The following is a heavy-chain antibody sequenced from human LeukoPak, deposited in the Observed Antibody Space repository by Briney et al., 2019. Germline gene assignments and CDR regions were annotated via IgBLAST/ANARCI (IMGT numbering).Heavy chain of an antibody. D-gene: IGHD3-22*01. CDR3: ARETYYYDSSGYRDAFDI. CDR1: GGTFSSYA. CDR2: IIPIFGTA. V-gene: IGHV1-69*05. J-gene: IGHJ3*02. Sequence: SVKVSXKASGGTFSSYAISWVRQAPGQGLEWMGGIIPIFGTAKYAQKFQGRVTITTDESTSTAYLELSSLRSEDTAVYYCARETYYYDSSGYRDAFDIWGQGTMVTVSS.